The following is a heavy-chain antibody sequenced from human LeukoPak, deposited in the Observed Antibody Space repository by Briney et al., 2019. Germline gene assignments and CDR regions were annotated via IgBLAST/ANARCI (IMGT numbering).Heavy chain of an antibody. V-gene: IGHV4-39*07. CDR3: AREMGAVTAPYYFDY. CDR1: GGSISSSSYY. Sequence: PSETLSLTCTVSGGSISSSSYYWGWIRQPPGKGLEWIGSIYYSGSTYYNPSLKSRVTISVDTSKNQFSLKLSSVTAADTAVYYCAREMGAVTAPYYFDYWGQGTLVTVSS. CDR2: IYYSGST. D-gene: IGHD2-21*02. J-gene: IGHJ4*02.